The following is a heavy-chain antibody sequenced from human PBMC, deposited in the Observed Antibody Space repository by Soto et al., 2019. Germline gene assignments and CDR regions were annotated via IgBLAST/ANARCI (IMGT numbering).Heavy chain of an antibody. D-gene: IGHD6-19*01. V-gene: IGHV4-34*01. CDR1: GGSFSGYY. CDR2: INHSGST. J-gene: IGHJ3*02. CDR3: ARGPGSSGWYLARSAFDI. Sequence: SETLSLTCAVYGGSFSGYYWSWIRQPPGKGLEWIGEINHSGSTNYNPSLKSRVTISVDTSKNQFSLKLSSVTAADTAVYYCARGPGSSGWYLARSAFDIWGQGTMVTVSS.